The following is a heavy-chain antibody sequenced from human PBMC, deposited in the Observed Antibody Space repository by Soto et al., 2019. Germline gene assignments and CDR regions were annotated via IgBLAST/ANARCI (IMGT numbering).Heavy chain of an antibody. V-gene: IGHV3-15*07. J-gene: IGHJ4*02. D-gene: IGHD6-19*01. CDR1: GFTFKNAW. Sequence: GGSLRLSCVASGFTFKNAWMNWVRQAPGKGLEWVARITSEADGATTAYAAPVKDRFTVSRDDSKTTFYLQMNSLRAEDTGVYYCTTWVRVAGFDFWGQGTLVTVSS. CDR3: TTWVRVAGFDF. CDR2: ITSEADGATT.